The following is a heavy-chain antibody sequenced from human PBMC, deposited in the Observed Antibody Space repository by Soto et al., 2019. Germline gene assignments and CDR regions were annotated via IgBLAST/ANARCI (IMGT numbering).Heavy chain of an antibody. CDR1: GYSFTSYW. D-gene: IGHD5-12*01. V-gene: IGHV5-10-1*01. CDR2: IDPSDSYT. CDR3: ARLVGYSGYDPTRSWFDP. J-gene: IGHJ5*02. Sequence: PGEPLKISCNGSGYSFTSYWISWVRQMPGKGLEWMGRIDPSDSYTNYSPSFQGHVTISADKSISTAYLQWSSLKASDTAMYYCARLVGYSGYDPTRSWFDPWGQGTLVTVSS.